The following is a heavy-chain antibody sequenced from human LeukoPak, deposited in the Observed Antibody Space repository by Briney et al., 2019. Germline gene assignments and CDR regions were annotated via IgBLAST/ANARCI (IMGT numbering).Heavy chain of an antibody. V-gene: IGHV3-23*01. CDR1: GFTFSSYS. CDR3: AKGGSYDSSGYYSNPLYYFDY. J-gene: IGHJ4*02. D-gene: IGHD3-22*01. Sequence: GGSLRLSCAASGFTFSSYSMSWVRQAPGKGLEWVSTLGNSGGTTYYADSVKGRFTISRDSSKNTLYLQMNSLRADDTALYYCAKGGSYDSSGYYSNPLYYFDYWGQGTLVTVSS. CDR2: LGNSGGTT.